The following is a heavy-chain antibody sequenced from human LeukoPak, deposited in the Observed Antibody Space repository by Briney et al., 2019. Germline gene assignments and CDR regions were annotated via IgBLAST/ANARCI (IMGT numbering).Heavy chain of an antibody. J-gene: IGHJ4*02. CDR2: SDPEDGET. CDR3: TTDPGGPRDY. Sequence: GASVKVSCKVSGYTLTELSMHWVRQAPGKGLEWMGGSDPEDGETIYAQKFQGRVTMTEDTSTDTAYMELSSLRSEDTAVYYCTTDPGGPRDYWGQGTLVTISS. V-gene: IGHV1-24*01. D-gene: IGHD1-14*01. CDR1: GYTLTELS.